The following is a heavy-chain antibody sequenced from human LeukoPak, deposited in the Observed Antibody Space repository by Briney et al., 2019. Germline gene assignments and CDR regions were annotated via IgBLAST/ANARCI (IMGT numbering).Heavy chain of an antibody. Sequence: SETLSLTCTVSGGSISGSSWSWIRQPPGKGLEWIAYMYNSGSTNYNPSLKSRVTISIDTSKNQFSLKLSSLTAADTAIYYCARGIESYGDYGYWGQGILVTVSS. D-gene: IGHD4-17*01. CDR3: ARGIESYGDYGY. CDR2: MYNSGST. J-gene: IGHJ4*02. CDR1: GGSISGSS. V-gene: IGHV4-59*01.